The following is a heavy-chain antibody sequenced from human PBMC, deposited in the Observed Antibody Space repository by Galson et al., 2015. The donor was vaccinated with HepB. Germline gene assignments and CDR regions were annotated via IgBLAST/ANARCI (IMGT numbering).Heavy chain of an antibody. CDR3: ARGVAGSGFDP. Sequence: TLSLTCTVSGGSISSGDYYWSWIRQPPGKGLEWIGYIYYSGSTYYNLSLKSRVTISVDTSKNQFSLKLSSVTAADTAVYYCARGVAGSGFDPWGQGTLVTVSS. V-gene: IGHV4-30-4*01. J-gene: IGHJ5*02. CDR1: GGSISSGDYY. CDR2: IYYSGST. D-gene: IGHD3-10*01.